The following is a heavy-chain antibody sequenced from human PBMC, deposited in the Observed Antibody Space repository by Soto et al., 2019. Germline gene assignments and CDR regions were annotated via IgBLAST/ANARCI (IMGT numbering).Heavy chain of an antibody. CDR3: ARSIVVVTALDY. J-gene: IGHJ4*02. V-gene: IGHV3-74*01. D-gene: IGHD2-21*02. CDR2: IDSDGSST. CDR1: GFTFSSYW. Sequence: GSLRLSCAASGFTFSSYWMHWARQAPGKGLVWLSHIDSDGSSTTYADSVKGRFTISRDNAKNMVYLQMNSLRAEDTAVYYCARSIVVVTALDYWGQGTLVTVSS.